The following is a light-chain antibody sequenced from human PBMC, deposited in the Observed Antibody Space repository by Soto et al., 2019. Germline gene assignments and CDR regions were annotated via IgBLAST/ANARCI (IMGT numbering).Light chain of an antibody. CDR2: TAS. CDR1: QAVRSY. CDR3: QQLNVYPPIT. Sequence: DIQLTQSPSFLSASVGDRVTITCRASQAVRSYLAWYQQKPGKPPKLLISTASTLQSGVPSRFSGSGFGTEFTLTISSLQPEDFATYYCQQLNVYPPITFGQGTRLEIK. J-gene: IGKJ5*01. V-gene: IGKV1-9*01.